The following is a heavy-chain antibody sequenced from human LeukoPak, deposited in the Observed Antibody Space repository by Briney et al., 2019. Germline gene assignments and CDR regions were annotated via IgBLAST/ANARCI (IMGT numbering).Heavy chain of an antibody. Sequence: PSETLSLTCAVYGGSFSGYYWSWIRQPPGKGLEWIGEINHSGSTNYNPSLKSRATISVDTSKNQFSLKLSSVTAADTAVYYCARVSSGEMATIAGDYWGQGTLVTVSS. J-gene: IGHJ4*02. CDR3: ARVSSGEMATIAGDY. CDR1: GGSFSGYY. V-gene: IGHV4-34*01. D-gene: IGHD5-24*01. CDR2: INHSGST.